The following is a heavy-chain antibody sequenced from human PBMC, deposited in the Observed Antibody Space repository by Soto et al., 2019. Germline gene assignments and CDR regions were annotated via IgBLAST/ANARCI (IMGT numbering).Heavy chain of an antibody. Sequence: SVKVSCKASGGTFSSYTISWVRQAPGQGLEWMGRIIPIHGIANYAQKFQGRVTITRDKSASTAYMELSSLRSEDTAVYYCARSDIVVVVAAIEPSSVCDYWGQGTLVTVSS. D-gene: IGHD2-15*01. V-gene: IGHV1-69*02. CDR1: GGTFSSYT. CDR3: ARSDIVVVVAAIEPSSVCDY. J-gene: IGHJ4*02. CDR2: IIPIHGIA.